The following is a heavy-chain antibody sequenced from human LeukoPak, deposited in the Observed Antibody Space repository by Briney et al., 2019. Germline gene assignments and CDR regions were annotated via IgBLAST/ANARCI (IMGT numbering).Heavy chain of an antibody. CDR2: IYSGGST. V-gene: IGHV3-66*01. Sequence: GGSLRLSCAGSGFTFSSYSMTWVRQAPGKGLEWVSVIYSGGSTYYADSVKGRFTISRDNAKNSLYLQVNSLRAEDTAVYYCARRRYSGSSQHFDYWGLGTLVTVSS. J-gene: IGHJ4*02. D-gene: IGHD1-26*01. CDR3: ARRRYSGSSQHFDY. CDR1: GFTFSSYS.